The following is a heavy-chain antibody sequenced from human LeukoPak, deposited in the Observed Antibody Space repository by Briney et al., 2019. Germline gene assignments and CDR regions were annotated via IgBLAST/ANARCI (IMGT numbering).Heavy chain of an antibody. D-gene: IGHD6-19*01. Sequence: GGSLRLSCAASGFTFSNYWIHWVRQAPGKGLVWVSRINSDGSSTSYADSVKGRFTISRDNAKNTLYLQMNSLRVEDTAVYYCARDFGGSSGWSLTDNFDYWGQGILVTVSS. CDR1: GFTFSNYW. V-gene: IGHV3-74*01. CDR2: INSDGSST. J-gene: IGHJ4*02. CDR3: ARDFGGSSGWSLTDNFDY.